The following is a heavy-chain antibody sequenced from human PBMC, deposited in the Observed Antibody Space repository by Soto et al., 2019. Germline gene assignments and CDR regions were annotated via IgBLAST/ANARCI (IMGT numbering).Heavy chain of an antibody. J-gene: IGHJ4*02. D-gene: IGHD4-17*01. CDR1: GFTFSTSA. CDR3: AKGKDGARLFDY. V-gene: IGHV3-23*01. CDR2: ISGSGGST. Sequence: EVQLLESGGGLAQPGGPLRLSCAASGFTFSTSAMSWVRQAPGRGLEWVSGISGSGGSTYYADSVKGRFTISRDNSKNTLYLQMNSLRAEDTAVYYCAKGKDGARLFDYWGQGTLVTVSS.